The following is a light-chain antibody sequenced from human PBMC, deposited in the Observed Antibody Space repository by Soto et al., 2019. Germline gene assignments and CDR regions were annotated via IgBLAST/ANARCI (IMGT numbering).Light chain of an antibody. CDR2: DVS. J-gene: IGLJ1*01. CDR1: SSDVGGYNY. Sequence: QSVLTQPASVSGSPGQSITISCTGTSSDVGGYNYVSWHQQHQGKAPKLLIYDVSSRPSGVSNRFSASKSGNTASLTISGLQAEDEADYYCSSSTSSITHVFGTGTKVTV. V-gene: IGLV2-14*01. CDR3: SSSTSSITHV.